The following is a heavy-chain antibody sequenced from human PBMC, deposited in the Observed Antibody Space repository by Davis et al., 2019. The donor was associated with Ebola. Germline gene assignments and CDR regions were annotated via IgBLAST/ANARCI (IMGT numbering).Heavy chain of an antibody. CDR2: ISSSSSYI. Sequence: GGSLRLSCAASGFTFSSYAMTWVRQAPGKGLEWVSSISSSSSYIYYADSVKGRFTISRDNAKNSLYLQMNSLRAEDTAVYYCARGIDSSGYYYYGMDVWGQGTTVTVSS. CDR1: GFTFSSYA. J-gene: IGHJ6*02. CDR3: ARGIDSSGYYYYGMDV. V-gene: IGHV3-21*01. D-gene: IGHD3-22*01.